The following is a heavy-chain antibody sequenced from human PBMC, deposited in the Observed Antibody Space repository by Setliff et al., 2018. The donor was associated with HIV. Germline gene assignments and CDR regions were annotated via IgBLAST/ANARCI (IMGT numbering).Heavy chain of an antibody. V-gene: IGHV4-30-4*01. Sequence: SETLSLTCTVSGGSISSDDHYWSWIRQPPGKGLEWIGCIYHTGATYYKSSLESRLTISVDTSKNQFSLKLNSVTAADTAVYFCARMSISASVYFDYWGQGSQVTVSS. J-gene: IGHJ4*02. D-gene: IGHD6-25*01. CDR3: ARMSISASVYFDY. CDR2: IYHTGAT. CDR1: GGSISSDDHY.